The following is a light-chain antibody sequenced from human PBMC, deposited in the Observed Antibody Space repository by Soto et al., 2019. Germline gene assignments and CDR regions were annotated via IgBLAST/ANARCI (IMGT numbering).Light chain of an antibody. CDR3: QPRRNWSRT. Sequence: ETVFTQSPVTLSLSPGERATLACRASQSVSSYLAWYQQKPGQAHRLLIYEATIRAPGIPVRFSGSGSGTDLDLTISSLEPEDFAVCYCQPRRNWSRTFGQGTKVDIK. V-gene: IGKV3-11*01. CDR2: EAT. J-gene: IGKJ1*01. CDR1: QSVSSY.